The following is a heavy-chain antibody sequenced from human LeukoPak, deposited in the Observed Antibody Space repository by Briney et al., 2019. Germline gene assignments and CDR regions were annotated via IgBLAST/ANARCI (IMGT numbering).Heavy chain of an antibody. J-gene: IGHJ6*02. CDR3: AREGKVSTSYYYFYGIDV. D-gene: IGHD5/OR15-5a*01. CDR2: ITSSGDNT. Sequence: GGSLRLSCAASGFTFSRYAMNWVRQAPGKGLEWVSTITSSGDNTYYADSVKGRFTISRDNSENTVYLQMNSLRAEDTAVYYCAREGKVSTSYYYFYGIDVWGQGTTVTVSS. CDR1: GFTFSRYA. V-gene: IGHV3-23*01.